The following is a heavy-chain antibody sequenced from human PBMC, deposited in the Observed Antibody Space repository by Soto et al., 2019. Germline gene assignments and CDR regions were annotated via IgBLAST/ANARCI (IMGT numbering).Heavy chain of an antibody. D-gene: IGHD6-19*01. CDR3: ARAAEAGTVDY. CDR1: RFTFSIYW. V-gene: IGHV3-7*01. Sequence: GGSLRLSCAASRFTFSIYWMSWVRQAPGKGLEWVANINQDGSEEYYVDSVKGRFTISRDNAQNSLYLQMNSLRAEVTAVYYCARAAEAGTVDYWGQGTLVTVSS. CDR2: INQDGSEE. J-gene: IGHJ4*02.